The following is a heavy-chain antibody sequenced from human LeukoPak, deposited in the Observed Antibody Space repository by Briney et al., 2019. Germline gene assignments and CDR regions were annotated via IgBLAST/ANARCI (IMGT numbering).Heavy chain of an antibody. V-gene: IGHV1-2*02. CDR3: ARDPGTVYYSNNFDY. J-gene: IGHJ4*02. Sequence: GASVKVSCKASGYTFTDFYMQWVRQAPGQGLEWMGWINPNNGDTKYAQKFLGRVTMTRDTSTTTACMELSRLRSDDTAVYYCARDPGTVYYSNNFDYWGQGTLVTVSS. D-gene: IGHD3-22*01. CDR2: INPNNGDT. CDR1: GYTFTDFY.